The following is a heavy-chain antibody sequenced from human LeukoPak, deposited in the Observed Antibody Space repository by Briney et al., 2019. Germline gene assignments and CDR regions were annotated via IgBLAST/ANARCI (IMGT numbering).Heavy chain of an antibody. J-gene: IGHJ4*02. V-gene: IGHV3-23*01. CDR2: ISSGDRT. D-gene: IGHD3-9*01. Sequence: GGSLRPSCAASGFTFSSYAMNWVRQAPGTGLEWVAGISSGDRTFHAESVKGRFTISRDKSKDTLDLEMNNLSAEETAVYYCAKDATASPYFHWFDNWGQGTQVIVSS. CDR3: AKDATASPYFHWFDN. CDR1: GFTFSSYA.